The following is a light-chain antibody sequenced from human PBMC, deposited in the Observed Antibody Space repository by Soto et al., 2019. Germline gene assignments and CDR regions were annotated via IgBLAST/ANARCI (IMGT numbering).Light chain of an antibody. CDR1: QSISSW. V-gene: IGKV1-5*03. J-gene: IGKJ1*01. Sequence: DIQMTQSPSTLSASVGDRVTITCRASQSISSWLAWYQQKPGKAPKLLIYKASTLESGVPSRFSGSGSGTEFTLIISSLQPDYFATYYCQQYNTFSTFGQGTKVEIK. CDR2: KAS. CDR3: QQYNTFST.